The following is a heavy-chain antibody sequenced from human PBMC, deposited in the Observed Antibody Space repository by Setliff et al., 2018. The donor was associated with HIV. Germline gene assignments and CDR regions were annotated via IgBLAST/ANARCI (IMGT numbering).Heavy chain of an antibody. Sequence: ASVKVSCKASGYSFSRFSINWVRQAPGQGLEWMGWINTNSWSPTYAQGFTGRFVFSLNTSVSTAYLQISSLRPEDTAVYYCATSISIFGVVITSAFDIWGQGTMVTVSS. D-gene: IGHD3-3*01. CDR2: INTNSWSP. J-gene: IGHJ3*02. CDR1: GYSFSRFS. CDR3: ATSISIFGVVITSAFDI. V-gene: IGHV7-4-1*02.